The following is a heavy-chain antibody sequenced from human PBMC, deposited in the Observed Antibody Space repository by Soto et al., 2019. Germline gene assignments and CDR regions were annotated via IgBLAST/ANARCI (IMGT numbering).Heavy chain of an antibody. J-gene: IGHJ3*02. CDR3: AGEGSITIFGVARDAFDI. Sequence: SVKVSCKASGGTFSSYAISWVRQAPGQGLEWMGGIIPIFGTANYAQKFQGRVTITADESTSTAYMELSSLRSEDTAVYYCAGEGSITIFGVARDAFDIWGQGTMVTVSS. D-gene: IGHD3-3*01. V-gene: IGHV1-69*13. CDR1: GGTFSSYA. CDR2: IIPIFGTA.